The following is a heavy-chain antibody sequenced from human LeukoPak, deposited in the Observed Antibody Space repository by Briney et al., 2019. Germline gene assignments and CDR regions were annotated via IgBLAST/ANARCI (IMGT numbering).Heavy chain of an antibody. Sequence: ASVKVSCKASGYTFTSYDINWVRQATGQGLEWMGWMNPNSGNTGYALKFQGRVTMTRNTSISTAYMELSSLRSEDTAVYYCATKVGATVIFDYWGQGTLVTVSS. J-gene: IGHJ4*02. D-gene: IGHD1-26*01. CDR3: ATKVGATVIFDY. V-gene: IGHV1-8*01. CDR1: GYTFTSYD. CDR2: MNPNSGNT.